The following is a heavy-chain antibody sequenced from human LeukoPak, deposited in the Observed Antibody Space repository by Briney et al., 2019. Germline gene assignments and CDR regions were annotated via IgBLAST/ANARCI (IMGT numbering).Heavy chain of an antibody. CDR2: IYSGGST. CDR3: AKDGSRRGVVVPAAMMDY. D-gene: IGHD2-2*01. CDR1: GFTVSSNY. V-gene: IGHV3-66*01. Sequence: PGGSLRLSCAASGFTVSSNYMSWVRQAPGKGLEWVSVIYSGGSTYYADSVKGRFTNSRDNSKNTLYLQMNSLRAEDTAVYYCAKDGSRRGVVVPAAMMDYWGQGTLVTVSS. J-gene: IGHJ4*02.